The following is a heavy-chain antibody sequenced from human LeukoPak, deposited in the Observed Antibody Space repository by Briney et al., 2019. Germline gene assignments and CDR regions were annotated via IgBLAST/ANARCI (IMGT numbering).Heavy chain of an antibody. Sequence: GGSLRLSCAASGFTFSSYAMSWVRQAPGKGLEWVSAISGSGGSTYYADSVKGRFTISRDNSKNTLYLQMNSLKASDTAMYYCARHLLSGYSGPYNYYYYYYMDVWGKGTTVTVSS. CDR1: GFTFSSYA. CDR2: ISGSGGST. J-gene: IGHJ6*03. CDR3: ARHLLSGYSGPYNYYYYYYMDV. V-gene: IGHV3-23*01. D-gene: IGHD5-12*01.